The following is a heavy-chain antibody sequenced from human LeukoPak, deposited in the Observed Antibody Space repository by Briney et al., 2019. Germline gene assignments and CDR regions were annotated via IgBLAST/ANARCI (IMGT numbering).Heavy chain of an antibody. D-gene: IGHD5-12*01. CDR3: AKDRGIVATITLDY. J-gene: IGHJ4*02. CDR2: ISGSGGST. V-gene: IGHV3-23*01. CDR1: GFTFSSYA. Sequence: GGSLRLSCAASGFTFSSYAMSWVRQAPGKGLEWVSAISGSGGSTFYADSVKGRFTISKDNSKNTLYLQMNSLRAEDTAVYYCAKDRGIVATITLDYWGQGTLVTVSS.